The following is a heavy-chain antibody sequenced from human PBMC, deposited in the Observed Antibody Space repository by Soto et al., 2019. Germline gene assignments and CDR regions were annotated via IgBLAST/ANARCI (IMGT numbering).Heavy chain of an antibody. CDR1: GYTFTSYY. J-gene: IGHJ1*01. CDR2: INPSGGST. D-gene: IGHD3-22*01. Sequence: ASVEVSCKASGYTFTSYYMHWVRQAPGQGLEWMGIINPSGGSTSYAQKFQGRVTMTRDTSTSTVYMELSSLRSEDTAVYYCARDLRGTYYYDSSGYRSLAVGHWGKGTLVTVSS. CDR3: ARDLRGTYYYDSSGYRSLAVGH. V-gene: IGHV1-46*01.